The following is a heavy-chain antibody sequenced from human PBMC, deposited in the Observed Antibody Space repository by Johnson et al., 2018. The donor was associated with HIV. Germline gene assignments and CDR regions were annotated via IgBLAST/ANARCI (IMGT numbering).Heavy chain of an antibody. CDR2: ISSSGSTR. J-gene: IGHJ3*01. V-gene: IGHV3-11*04. D-gene: IGHD6-13*01. CDR1: GFTFSDYY. CDR3: AKDQWSSSWTNDAFDF. Sequence: QVQLVESGGGLVKPGWSLRLSCAASGFTFSDYYMSWIRQAPGKGLEWISYISSSGSTRYYADSVKGRFTISRDNAKNSLYLQMNSLRAEDTAVYYCAKDQWSSSWTNDAFDFWGQGTMVTVSS.